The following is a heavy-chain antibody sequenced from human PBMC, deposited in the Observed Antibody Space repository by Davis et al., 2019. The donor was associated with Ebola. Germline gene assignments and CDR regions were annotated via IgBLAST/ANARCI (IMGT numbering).Heavy chain of an antibody. CDR2: IYYSGST. V-gene: IGHV4-31*03. J-gene: IGHJ6*02. CDR1: GAPISSGGYY. Sequence: MPSETLSLPSIFPGAPISSGGYYWSWTRHHPGKGLEWIGSIYYSGSTYYNPSLKSRVTISVDTSKNQFPLKLSSVTAADTAVYYCARDYYGSGSYYRGGSDYYYYGMDVWGQGTTVTVSS. D-gene: IGHD3-10*01. CDR3: ARDYYGSGSYYRGGSDYYYYGMDV.